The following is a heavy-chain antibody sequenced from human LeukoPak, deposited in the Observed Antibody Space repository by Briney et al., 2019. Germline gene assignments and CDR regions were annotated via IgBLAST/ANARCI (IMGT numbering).Heavy chain of an antibody. D-gene: IGHD5-12*01. CDR3: ARGPSGYHNT. CDR2: ISGCADST. V-gene: IGHV3-23*01. J-gene: IGHJ4*02. CDR1: GFTFSSYD. Sequence: GGSLRLSCAASGFTFSSYDMNWVRQAPGKGVKWVSVISGCADSTYYADSVKGRFTISRDNSKNTLYLQMNSLRAEDTAVYYCARGPSGYHNTGGQGTLVTVSS.